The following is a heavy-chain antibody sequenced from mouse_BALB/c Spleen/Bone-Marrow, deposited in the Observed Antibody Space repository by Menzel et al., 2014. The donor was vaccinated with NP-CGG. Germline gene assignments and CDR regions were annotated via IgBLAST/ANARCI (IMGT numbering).Heavy chain of an antibody. CDR3: ARPQFISGRYYAMDY. V-gene: IGHV1-63*01. D-gene: IGHD1-2*01. CDR1: GYAFTNYW. CDR2: IYPGSGNT. J-gene: IGHJ4*01. Sequence: VQLQQSGAELVRPGTSVKISSKASGYAFTNYWLDWVKQSPGHGLEWIGDIYPGSGNTYFNEKFKSKATLTADKSSSTAYMQLSSLTSEDSAVYFCARPQFISGRYYAMDYWGQGTSVTVSS.